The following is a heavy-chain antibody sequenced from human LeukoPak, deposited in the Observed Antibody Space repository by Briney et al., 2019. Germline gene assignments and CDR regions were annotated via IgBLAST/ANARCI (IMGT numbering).Heavy chain of an antibody. V-gene: IGHV1-8*01. J-gene: IGHJ6*03. CDR1: GYTFTSAD. CDR3: ARGGSGSYHYYMDV. CDR2: MNPNSGNA. D-gene: IGHD3-10*01. Sequence: SVKVSCKASGYTFTSADVHWVRQATGQGLEWMGWMNPNSGNAGYAQKLQGRVTLTRNTSISTAYMELSSLRSEDTAVYYCARGGSGSYHYYMDVWGRGTTVTVSS.